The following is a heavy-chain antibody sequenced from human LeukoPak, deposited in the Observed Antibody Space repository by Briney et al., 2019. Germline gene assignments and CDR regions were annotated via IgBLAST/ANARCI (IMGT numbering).Heavy chain of an antibody. CDR3: AREIVGVPFFEY. CDR2: IYTSDST. D-gene: IGHD1-26*01. CDR1: GGSISYYY. Sequence: SETLSLTCTVSGGSISYYYWSWIRQPAGKGLEWIGRIYTSDSTNYNPSLKSRVTMSVDTSKKQFSLKLSSATATDTAVYYCAREIVGVPFFEYWGQGALVTVSS. V-gene: IGHV4-4*07. J-gene: IGHJ4*02.